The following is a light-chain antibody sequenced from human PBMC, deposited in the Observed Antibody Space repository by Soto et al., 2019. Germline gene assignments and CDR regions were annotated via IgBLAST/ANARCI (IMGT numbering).Light chain of an antibody. CDR1: SSDIGAYNY. V-gene: IGLV2-14*03. CDR2: DVT. Sequence: QSALTQPASVSGSPGQSITISCTGTSSDIGAYNYVSWYQQHPGKAPKLMIYDVTNRPSGVSNRFSGSKSGSTASLTISGLQAEDEADYYCGSYTSSVTLISGGGTKLTVL. CDR3: GSYTSSVTLI. J-gene: IGLJ2*01.